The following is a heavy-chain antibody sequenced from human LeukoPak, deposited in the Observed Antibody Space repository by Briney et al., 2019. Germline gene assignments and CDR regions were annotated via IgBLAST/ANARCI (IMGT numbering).Heavy chain of an antibody. Sequence: ASVKVSCKASGYTFTGYYMHWVRQAPGNGLEWMGGFDPEDGERMYAQQFHGRLTMTEDTSTDTAYMELSSLGSGDTAVYYCATALASYYYDSTAYYPFDHWGQGILVTVSS. J-gene: IGHJ4*02. D-gene: IGHD3-22*01. CDR2: FDPEDGER. CDR1: GYTFTGYY. V-gene: IGHV1-24*01. CDR3: ATALASYYYDSTAYYPFDH.